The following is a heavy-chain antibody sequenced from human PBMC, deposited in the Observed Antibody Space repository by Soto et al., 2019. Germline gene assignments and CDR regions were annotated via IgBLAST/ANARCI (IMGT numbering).Heavy chain of an antibody. CDR2: SNSDGRST. Sequence: ELQLVETGGGLVQPGGSLRLSCVASGITFRSFWMQWVRQAPGKGLVWVSRSNSDGRSTSYADFVKGRFTISRDNAKNTLYLEMNSLRAEGTAVYFCARRLAHDYGMDLWGQGTTVTVS. J-gene: IGHJ6*02. CDR1: GITFRSFW. D-gene: IGHD2-21*01. CDR3: ARRLAHDYGMDL. V-gene: IGHV3-74*01.